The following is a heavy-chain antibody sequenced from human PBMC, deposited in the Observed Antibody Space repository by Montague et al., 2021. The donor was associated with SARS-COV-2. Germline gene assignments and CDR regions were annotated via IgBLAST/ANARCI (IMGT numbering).Heavy chain of an antibody. CDR1: GGSVTSGDYY. Sequence: SETLSLSCTVSGGSVTSGDYYWTWIGQPPGKGLEWIGYIYNTGRTNYNPSLKSRVTISMDTSKNQFSLKVDSVSAADTAVYYCATEMPAYDVFDIWGQGTMVTVSS. CDR2: IYNTGRT. J-gene: IGHJ3*02. D-gene: IGHD2-2*01. V-gene: IGHV4-61*08. CDR3: ATEMPAYDVFDI.